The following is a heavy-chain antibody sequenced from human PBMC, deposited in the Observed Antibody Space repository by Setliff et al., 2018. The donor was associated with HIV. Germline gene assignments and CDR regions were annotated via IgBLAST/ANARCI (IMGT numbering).Heavy chain of an antibody. CDR2: IFASGGT. Sequence: SETLSLTCTVSGDSISSYYWSWIRQTAGKGLEWIGHIFASGGTKYNPSLESRVTMSVDTSRTQFSLKLSSVTAADTAVYYCARVQMAYAAFDVWGQGTMVTVSS. CDR3: ARVQMAYAAFDV. J-gene: IGHJ3*01. V-gene: IGHV4-4*07. D-gene: IGHD4-17*01. CDR1: GDSISSYY.